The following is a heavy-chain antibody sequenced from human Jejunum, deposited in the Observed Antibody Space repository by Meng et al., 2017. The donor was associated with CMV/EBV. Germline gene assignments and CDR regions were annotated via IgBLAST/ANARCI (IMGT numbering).Heavy chain of an antibody. V-gene: IGHV1-46*01. Sequence: ASGYTFTDYFMHWMRQAHGQGPEWMGMINPSGGATSYAQKFQGRVTMTGDTSTSTVYMDLSSLRSEDTAVYYCARERDKAVYNWFDPWGQGTLVTVSS. J-gene: IGHJ5*02. CDR1: GYTFTDYF. D-gene: IGHD2-21*01. CDR2: INPSGGAT. CDR3: ARERDKAVYNWFDP.